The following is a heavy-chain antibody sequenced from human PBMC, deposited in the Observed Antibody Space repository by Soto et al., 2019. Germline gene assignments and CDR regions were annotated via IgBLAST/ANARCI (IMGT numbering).Heavy chain of an antibody. V-gene: IGHV3-33*01. CDR2: IWYDGSNK. CDR1: GFTFSSYG. D-gene: IGHD2-15*01. Sequence: QVQLVESGGGVVQPGRSLRLSCAASGFTFSSYGMHWVRQAPGKGLEWVAVIWYDGSNKYYADSVKGRFTISRDNSKNPLYLQMNSLRAEDTAVYYCARSYCSGGSCSFDYWGQGTLVTVSS. CDR3: ARSYCSGGSCSFDY. J-gene: IGHJ4*02.